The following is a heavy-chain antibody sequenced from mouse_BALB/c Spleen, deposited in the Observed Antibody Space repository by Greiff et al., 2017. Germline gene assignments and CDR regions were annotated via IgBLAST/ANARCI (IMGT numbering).Heavy chain of an antibody. CDR2: ISTYYGDA. Sequence: QVLLQQSGAELVRPGVSVKISCKGSGYTFTDYAMHWVKQSHAKSLEWIGVISTYYGDASYNQKFKGKATMTVDKSSSTAYMELARLTSEDSAIYYCARGYGSSYWYFDVWGAGTTVTVSS. CDR1: GYTFTDYA. CDR3: ARGYGSSYWYFDV. J-gene: IGHJ1*01. D-gene: IGHD1-1*01. V-gene: IGHV1S137*01.